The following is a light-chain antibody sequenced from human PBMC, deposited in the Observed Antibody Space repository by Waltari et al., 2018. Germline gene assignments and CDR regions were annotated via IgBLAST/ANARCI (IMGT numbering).Light chain of an antibody. J-gene: IGKJ3*01. V-gene: IGKV4-1*01. CDR2: WAS. CDR3: QQYFVTPFT. CDR1: QNIMYSSNNKNF. Sequence: DIVMTQSPDSLAVSLGERATNHCRSSQNIMYSSNNKNFLAWYQQKSGQPPRLLMYWASTRESGVPDRFTGSWSGTDFTLTINSLQAEDVAVYYCQQYFVTPFTFGPGTKVEI.